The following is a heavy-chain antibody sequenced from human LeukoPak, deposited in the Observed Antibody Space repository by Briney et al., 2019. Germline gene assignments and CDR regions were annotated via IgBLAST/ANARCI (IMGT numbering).Heavy chain of an antibody. CDR1: GGSISSGDYY. CDR2: IYYSGST. J-gene: IGHJ4*02. Sequence: SETLSLTCTVSGGSISSGDYYWSWIRQPPGRGLEWIGYIYYSGSTYYNPSLKSRVTISVDTSKNQFSLKLSSVTAAATAVYYCARESILSGYSGYDIFDYWGQGTLVTVSS. CDR3: ARESILSGYSGYDIFDY. D-gene: IGHD5-12*01. V-gene: IGHV4-30-4*01.